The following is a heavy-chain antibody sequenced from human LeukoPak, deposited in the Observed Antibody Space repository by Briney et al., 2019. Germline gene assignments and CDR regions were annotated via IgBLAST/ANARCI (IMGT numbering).Heavy chain of an antibody. CDR3: ARGDCSGGSCYLFDY. CDR2: IYYSGST. V-gene: IGHV4-39*01. D-gene: IGHD2-15*01. Sequence: SETLSLTCTVSGGSISSSSYYLGWIRQPPGRGLEWIGSIYYSGSTYYNPSLKSRVTISVDTSKNQFSLKLSSVTAADTAVYYCARGDCSGGSCYLFDYWGQGALVTVSS. CDR1: GGSISSSSYY. J-gene: IGHJ4*02.